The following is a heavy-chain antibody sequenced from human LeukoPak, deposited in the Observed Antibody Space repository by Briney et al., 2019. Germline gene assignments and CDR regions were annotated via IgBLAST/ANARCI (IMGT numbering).Heavy chain of an antibody. D-gene: IGHD4-17*01. CDR2: ISYDGSNK. CDR3: ASAPLSDYLGLY. CDR1: GFTFSSYG. V-gene: IGHV3-30*03. Sequence: GGSLRLSCAASGFTFSSYGMHWVRQAPGKGLEWVAVISYDGSNKYYADSVKGRFTISRDNSKNTLYLQMNSLRAEDTAVYYCASAPLSDYLGLYWGQGTLVTVSS. J-gene: IGHJ4*02.